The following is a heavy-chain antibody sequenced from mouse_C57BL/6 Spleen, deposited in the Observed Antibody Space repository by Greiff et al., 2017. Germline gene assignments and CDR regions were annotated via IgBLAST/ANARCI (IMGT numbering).Heavy chain of an antibody. CDR1: GYTFTSYW. J-gene: IGHJ3*01. CDR3: ARSEIYYGGGWFAY. D-gene: IGHD1-1*01. Sequence: QVQLQQSGAELVMPGASVKLSCKASGYTFTSYWMHWVKQRPGQGLEWIGEIDPSDSYTNYNQKFKGKSTLTVDKSSSTAYMQLSSLTSEDSAVYYCARSEIYYGGGWFAYWGQGTLVTVSA. CDR2: IDPSDSYT. V-gene: IGHV1-69*01.